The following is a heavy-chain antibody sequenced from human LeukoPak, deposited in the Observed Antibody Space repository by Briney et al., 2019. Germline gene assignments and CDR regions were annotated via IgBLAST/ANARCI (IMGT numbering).Heavy chain of an antibody. Sequence: AGGSLRLSCAASGFTFSTYAMSWARQAPGKGLEWVSAISVSGGSTYYADSVKGRFTISRDNSKNTLYLQMNSLRVEDTAVYYCAKEVYYFDTSGLYSFAFDIWGQGTMVTVPS. CDR2: ISVSGGST. V-gene: IGHV3-23*01. CDR1: GFTFSTYA. J-gene: IGHJ3*02. D-gene: IGHD3-22*01. CDR3: AKEVYYFDTSGLYSFAFDI.